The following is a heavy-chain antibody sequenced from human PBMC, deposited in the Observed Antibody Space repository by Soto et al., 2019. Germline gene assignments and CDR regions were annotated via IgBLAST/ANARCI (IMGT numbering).Heavy chain of an antibody. V-gene: IGHV1-2*04. D-gene: IGHD2-15*01. CDR1: GYTFTGYY. CDR3: ARGMHCSGGSCYSGRYSYGMDV. CDR2: INPNSGGT. Sequence: ASVKVSCKASGYTFTGYYMHWVRQAPGQGLEWMGWINPNSGGTNYAQKFQGWVTMTRDTSISTAYMELSRLRSDDTAVYYCARGMHCSGGSCYSGRYSYGMDVWGQGTTVTVSS. J-gene: IGHJ6*02.